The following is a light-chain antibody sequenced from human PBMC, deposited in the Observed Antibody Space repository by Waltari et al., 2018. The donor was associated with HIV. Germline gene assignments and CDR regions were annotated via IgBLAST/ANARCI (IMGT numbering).Light chain of an antibody. CDR2: SNN. Sequence: QSLLPQPPSASGTPGQTVTLSCSGSSSTIGSNTVNWYQQLPGTAPKLLIYSNNQRPSGVPDRFSGSKSGTSASLAISGLQSEDEADYYCAVWDDSLNGPWVFGGGTKLTVL. CDR1: SSTIGSNT. J-gene: IGLJ3*02. CDR3: AVWDDSLNGPWV. V-gene: IGLV1-44*01.